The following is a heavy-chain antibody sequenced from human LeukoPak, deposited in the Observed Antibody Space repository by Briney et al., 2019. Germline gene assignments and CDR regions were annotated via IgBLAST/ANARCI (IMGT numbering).Heavy chain of an antibody. CDR1: GGSFSGYY. V-gene: IGHV4-34*01. CDR3: AREADIVATIGY. Sequence: PSETLSLTCAVYGGSFSGYYWSWIRQPPGKGLEWIGEINHSGSTNYNPSLKSRVTISVDTSKNQFSLKLSSVTAADTAVYYCAREADIVATIGYWGQGTLVTVSS. D-gene: IGHD5-12*01. J-gene: IGHJ4*02. CDR2: INHSGST.